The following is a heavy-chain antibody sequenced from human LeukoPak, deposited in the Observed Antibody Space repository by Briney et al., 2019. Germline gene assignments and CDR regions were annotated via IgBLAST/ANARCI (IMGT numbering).Heavy chain of an antibody. J-gene: IGHJ4*02. CDR3: ARVAEEDTAMIHYFDY. V-gene: IGHV1-69*04. D-gene: IGHD5-18*01. CDR2: IIPILGIA. Sequence: SVKVSCKASGGTFSSYAISWVRQAPGQGLEWMGRIIPILGIANYAQKFQGRVTITAAKSTSTAYMELSSLRSEDTAVYYCARVAEEDTAMIHYFDYWGQGTLVTVSS. CDR1: GGTFSSYA.